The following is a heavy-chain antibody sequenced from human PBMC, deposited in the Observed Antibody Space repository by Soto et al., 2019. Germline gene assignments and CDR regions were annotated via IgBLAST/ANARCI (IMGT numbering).Heavy chain of an antibody. V-gene: IGHV1-18*01. J-gene: IGHJ4*02. D-gene: IGHD3-10*01. Sequence: QVQLVQSGAEVKKPGASVKVSCKASGYTFTNYGINWVRQAPGQGLEWMGWISAYNDNSNYAQKLQGRVTMTTDTSTSTAYMELRNLRSDDTAMYYCARGLGDGSGSYSPVDYWGQGTLVTVSS. CDR2: ISAYNDNS. CDR1: GYTFTNYG. CDR3: ARGLGDGSGSYSPVDY.